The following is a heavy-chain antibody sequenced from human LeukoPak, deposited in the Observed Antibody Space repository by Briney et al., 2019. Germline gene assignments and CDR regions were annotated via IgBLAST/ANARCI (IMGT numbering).Heavy chain of an antibody. CDR3: ARAPRGAYCGGDCGSQH. Sequence: ASVKVSCKASGYTFTSYGISWVRQAPGQGLEWMGWISAYNGNTNYAQKLQGRVTMTTDTPTSTAYMELRSLRSDDTAVYYCARAPRGAYCGGDCGSQHWGQGTLVTVSS. V-gene: IGHV1-18*01. J-gene: IGHJ1*01. CDR2: ISAYNGNT. D-gene: IGHD2-21*01. CDR1: GYTFTSYG.